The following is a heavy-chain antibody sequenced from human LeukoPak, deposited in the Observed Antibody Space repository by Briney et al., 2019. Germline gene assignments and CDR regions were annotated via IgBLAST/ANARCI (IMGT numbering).Heavy chain of an antibody. CDR1: GGTFSSYT. D-gene: IGHD2-2*03. CDR2: IIPILGVA. CDR3: ARDMDIVVVPADIDAFDI. Sequence: SVKVSCKASGGTFSSYTISWVRQAPGQGLGWMGRIIPILGVANYAQKFQGRVTITADKSTSTAYMELSSLRSEDTAVYYCARDMDIVVVPADIDAFDIWGQGTMVTVSS. J-gene: IGHJ3*02. V-gene: IGHV1-69*04.